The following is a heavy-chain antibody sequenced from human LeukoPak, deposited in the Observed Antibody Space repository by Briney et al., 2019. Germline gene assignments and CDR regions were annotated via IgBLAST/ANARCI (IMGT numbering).Heavy chain of an antibody. Sequence: PGGSLRLSCAASGFTFSSYAMSWVRQAPGKGLEWVSAISGSGGSTYYADSVKGRFTISRDNAKNSLYLQMNSLRAEDTAVYYCARAAAGTGYYFDYWGQGTLVTVSS. CDR2: ISGSGGST. J-gene: IGHJ4*02. CDR3: ARAAAGTGYYFDY. D-gene: IGHD6-13*01. CDR1: GFTFSSYA. V-gene: IGHV3-23*01.